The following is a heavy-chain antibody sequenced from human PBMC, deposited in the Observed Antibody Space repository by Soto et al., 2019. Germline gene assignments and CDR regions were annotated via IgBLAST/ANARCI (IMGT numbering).Heavy chain of an antibody. J-gene: IGHJ6*03. Sequence: EVQLVESGGDLVQPGGSLRLSCAASGFTFSHYWMYWVRQAPGKGLVWVSRINSDGSVSSYADSVKGRLAISRDNDQNSLYLQMDSLRAADTAVYYCARGDCVGGTCYSLAGSFYYYMDVWGKGTTVTVFS. CDR3: ARGDCVGGTCYSLAGSFYYYMDV. V-gene: IGHV3-74*01. CDR1: GFTFSHYW. D-gene: IGHD2-15*01. CDR2: INSDGSVS.